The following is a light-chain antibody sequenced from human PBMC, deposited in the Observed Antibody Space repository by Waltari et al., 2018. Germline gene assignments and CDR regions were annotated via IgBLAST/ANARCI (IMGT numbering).Light chain of an antibody. J-gene: IGLJ3*02. V-gene: IGLV1-51*01. CDR2: EGN. CDR3: GTWDSSLGVGV. Sequence: QSVLTQPPSVSAAPGQKVSISCSGSTPNIGNNYVSWYQQFPGTAPKLLIYEGNRRPSGIPDRFSGSKSGASATLDITGLQTGDEADYYCGTWDSSLGVGVLGGGTRVTVL. CDR1: TPNIGNNY.